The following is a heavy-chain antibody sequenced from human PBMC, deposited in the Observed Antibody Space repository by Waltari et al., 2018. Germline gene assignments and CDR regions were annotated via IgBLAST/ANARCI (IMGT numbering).Heavy chain of an antibody. Sequence: EVQLVESGGGLVKPGGSLRLSCAASGFTFSSYSMNWVRQAPGKGLDWVSSISSSSSYRYYADSVKGRFTISRDNAKNSLYLQMNSLRAEDTAVYYCARDMVVTPGYWFDPWGQGTLVTVSS. CDR2: ISSSSSYR. CDR3: ARDMVVTPGYWFDP. J-gene: IGHJ5*02. V-gene: IGHV3-21*01. D-gene: IGHD2-21*02. CDR1: GFTFSSYS.